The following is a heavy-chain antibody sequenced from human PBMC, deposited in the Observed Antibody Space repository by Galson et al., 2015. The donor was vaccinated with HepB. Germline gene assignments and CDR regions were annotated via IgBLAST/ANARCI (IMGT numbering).Heavy chain of an antibody. Sequence: SLRLSCAASGFTFSSYAMNWVRQAPGKGLEWVSAINDIGDYTIYGDSVKGRLTISRDNSKNTVYLQMNSLRADDAAVYYCARDPKGSRIYWGQGTLVTVSS. CDR2: INDIGDYT. CDR1: GFTFSSYA. J-gene: IGHJ4*02. D-gene: IGHD2-15*01. CDR3: ARDPKGSRIY. V-gene: IGHV3-23*01.